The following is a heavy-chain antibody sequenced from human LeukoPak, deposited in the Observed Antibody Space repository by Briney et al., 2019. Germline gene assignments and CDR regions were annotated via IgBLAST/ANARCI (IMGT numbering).Heavy chain of an antibody. CDR3: ARLGDGYNSIIDY. V-gene: IGHV4-39*01. D-gene: IGHD5-24*01. CDR2: LYYSGST. CDR1: GGSISSSSYY. Sequence: SETLSLTCTVSGGSISSSSYYWGWIRQPPGKGLEWIVSLYYSGSTYYNPSPKRRVTISVDTSKHQFSLKLSSVTAAETAVYYCARLGDGYNSIIDYWRQGTLVTVSS. J-gene: IGHJ4*02.